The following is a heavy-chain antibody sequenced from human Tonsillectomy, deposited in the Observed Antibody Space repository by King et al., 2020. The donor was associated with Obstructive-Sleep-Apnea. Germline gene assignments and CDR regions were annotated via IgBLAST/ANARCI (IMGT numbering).Heavy chain of an antibody. Sequence: VQLVQSGAEVKKPGSSVKVSCKASGGTFSSYAISWVRQAPGQGLEWMGRIMPILGIVNYAQKFKARVTIIADRSTSTGYMELSRLTSEDTAVYYCATVGLAVGGKHADYWGQGTLVTVSS. CDR2: IMPILGIV. J-gene: IGHJ4*02. D-gene: IGHD6-13*01. CDR1: GGTFSSYA. CDR3: ATVGLAVGGKHADY. V-gene: IGHV1-69*09.